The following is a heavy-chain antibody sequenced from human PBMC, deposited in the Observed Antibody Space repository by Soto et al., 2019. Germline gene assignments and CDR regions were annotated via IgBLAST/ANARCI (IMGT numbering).Heavy chain of an antibody. CDR3: VGGYGWLPDF. CDR1: GITFSPPW. V-gene: IGHV3-7*05. Sequence: EVQLVESGGGLVQPGGSLRLSCAVSGITFSPPWMNWVRQTPGKGLEWVAIINQDGTEIIYVDSVKGRFTISRDNAENSLYLQMNSLRDEDTAVYYCVGGYGWLPDFWGQGTLVTVSS. CDR2: INQDGTEI. D-gene: IGHD6-19*01. J-gene: IGHJ4*02.